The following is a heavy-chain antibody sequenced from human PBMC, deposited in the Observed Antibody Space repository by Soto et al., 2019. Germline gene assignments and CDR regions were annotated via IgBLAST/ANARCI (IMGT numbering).Heavy chain of an antibody. CDR2: IYYSGST. Sequence: PSETLSLTCTVSGGSISSGGYYWSWIRQHPGKGLEWIGYIYYSGSTYYNPSLKSRVTISVDTSKNQFSLKLSSVTAADTAVYYCARRVESSGYYSTSANWFDPWGQGTLVTISS. V-gene: IGHV4-31*03. D-gene: IGHD3-22*01. CDR1: GGSISSGGYY. CDR3: ARRVESSGYYSTSANWFDP. J-gene: IGHJ5*02.